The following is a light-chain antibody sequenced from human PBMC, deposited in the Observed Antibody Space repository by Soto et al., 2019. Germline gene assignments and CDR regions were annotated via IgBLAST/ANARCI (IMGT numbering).Light chain of an antibody. V-gene: IGKV3-11*01. Sequence: EIVLTQSPATLSLSPGARAPLSCRASQSVSSYLAWYQQKPGQAPRLLIYDASNRATGIPARFSGSGSGTDFTLTISSLEPEDFAVYYCQQRSNWPTFGQGTRLEI. CDR2: DAS. CDR3: QQRSNWPT. J-gene: IGKJ5*01. CDR1: QSVSSY.